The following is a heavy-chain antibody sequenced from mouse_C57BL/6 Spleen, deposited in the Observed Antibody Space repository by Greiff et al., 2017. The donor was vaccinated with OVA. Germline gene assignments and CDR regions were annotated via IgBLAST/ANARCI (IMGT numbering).Heavy chain of an antibody. J-gene: IGHJ4*01. CDR3: ARTSEGYARDY. Sequence: EVQRVESGAELVKPGASVKLSCTASGFTLTDYYMPWVKQSPEQGLEWIGGIDPEDGETNSAPKFQGKATITADTSSNTAYLQLSSLTSEDTAVYYWARTSEGYARDYWGQGTSVTVSS. CDR2: IDPEDGET. CDR1: GFTLTDYY. V-gene: IGHV14-2*01.